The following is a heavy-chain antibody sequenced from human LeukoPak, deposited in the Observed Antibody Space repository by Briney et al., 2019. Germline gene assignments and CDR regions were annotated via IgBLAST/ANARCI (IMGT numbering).Heavy chain of an antibody. CDR2: INPNSGGT. CDR1: GYTFTGYH. D-gene: IGHD3-3*01. Sequence: ASVKVSGKASGYTFTGYHMHWVRQAPGQGLEWMGRINPNSGGTNYAQKFQGRVTMTRDTSISTAYMELSRLRSDDTAVYYCARSLPEISYYDFWSGYWCFDYWGQGTLVTVSS. CDR3: ARSLPEISYYDFWSGYWCFDY. V-gene: IGHV1-2*06. J-gene: IGHJ4*02.